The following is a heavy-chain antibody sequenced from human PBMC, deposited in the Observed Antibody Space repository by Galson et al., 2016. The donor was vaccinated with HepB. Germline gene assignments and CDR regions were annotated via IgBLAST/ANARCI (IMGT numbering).Heavy chain of an antibody. D-gene: IGHD3-3*01. CDR3: AIVPMYYDSWSGSYYFDY. Sequence: SLRLSCAASGFTFGSYVMHWVRQPPGKGLEWVAAILYDGGNKNYADSVKGRFTISRDNSKNTLYLQMDSLRAEDTAMYYCAIVPMYYDSWSGSYYFDYWGQGTLVTVSS. CDR2: ILYDGGNK. V-gene: IGHV3-30*03. CDR1: GFTFGSYV. J-gene: IGHJ4*02.